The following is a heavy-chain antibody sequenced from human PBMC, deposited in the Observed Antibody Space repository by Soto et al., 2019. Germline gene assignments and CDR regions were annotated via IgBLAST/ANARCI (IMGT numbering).Heavy chain of an antibody. V-gene: IGHV4-39*01. Sequence: QLQLQESGPGLVKPSETLSLTCTVSGGSISSVSYYWGWIRQPPGKGLEWIGSIYYSGSAYYSPSLKSRVTMSVYTSKNQLSLKLSSVTAADTAVYYCARLHCNSPNCVPLDPWGQGTLVTVSS. CDR2: IYYSGSA. J-gene: IGHJ5*02. CDR1: GGSISSVSYY. D-gene: IGHD2-2*01. CDR3: ARLHCNSPNCVPLDP.